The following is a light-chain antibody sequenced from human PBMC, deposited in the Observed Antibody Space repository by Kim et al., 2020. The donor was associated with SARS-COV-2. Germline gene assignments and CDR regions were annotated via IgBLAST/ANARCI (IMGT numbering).Light chain of an antibody. CDR1: KLGDKY. Sequence: SVSPGQTASITCSGDKLGDKYVCGYQQKPGQSPVLVIYEDTKRPSGIPERFSGSNSGNTATLTLSGTQAMDEADYYCQAWDSSTWVFGGGTKLTVL. V-gene: IGLV3-1*01. J-gene: IGLJ3*02. CDR2: EDT. CDR3: QAWDSSTWV.